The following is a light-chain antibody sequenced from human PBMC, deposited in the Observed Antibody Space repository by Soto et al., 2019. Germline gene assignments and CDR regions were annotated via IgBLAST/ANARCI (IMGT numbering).Light chain of an antibody. J-gene: IGKJ1*01. CDR1: QSVSSN. Sequence: EIVMTQSPATLSVSPGERATLSCRASQSVSSNLAWYQQKPGQAPRLLIYGASTRATGIPARFSGSGSGTDSTLTISSLQSEDFAVYYCQHYNNWPPWTFGQGTKVEI. CDR2: GAS. CDR3: QHYNNWPPWT. V-gene: IGKV3-15*01.